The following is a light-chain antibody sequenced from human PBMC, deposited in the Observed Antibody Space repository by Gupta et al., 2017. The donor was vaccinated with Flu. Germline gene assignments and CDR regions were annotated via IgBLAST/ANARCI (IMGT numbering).Light chain of an antibody. CDR3: QQYDDWPT. V-gene: IGKV3-15*01. CDR1: QAVSSH. Sequence: PGETAPLSCRASQAVSSHLAWYQQKPGQAPRLLIYDASTRATDIPARFSGSGSGTEFTLTISSLQSDDYALYFCQQYDDWPTFGGGTTVGIK. J-gene: IGKJ4*01. CDR2: DAS.